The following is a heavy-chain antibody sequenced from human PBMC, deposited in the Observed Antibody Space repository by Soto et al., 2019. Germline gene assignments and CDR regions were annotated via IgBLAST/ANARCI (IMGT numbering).Heavy chain of an antibody. CDR1: GFTFSSYA. J-gene: IGHJ3*02. CDR2: ISGSGGST. V-gene: IGHV3-23*01. CDR3: AKDRGYRPAPWPTNAFDI. D-gene: IGHD3-10*01. Sequence: EVQLLESGGGLVQPGRSLRLSCAASGFTFSSYAMSWVRQAPGKGLEWVSAISGSGGSTYYADSVKGRFTISRDNSKNPLYLQMNSLRAEDTAVYYCAKDRGYRPAPWPTNAFDIWGQGTMVTVSS.